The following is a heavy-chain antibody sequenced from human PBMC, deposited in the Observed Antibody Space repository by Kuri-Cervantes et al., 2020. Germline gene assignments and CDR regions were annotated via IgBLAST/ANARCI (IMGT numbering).Heavy chain of an antibody. V-gene: IGHV3-66*02. CDR2: IYSGGST. CDR3: AKDWGLR. Sequence: GESLKISCAASGFTVSSNYMSWVRQAPGKGLEWVSVIYSGGSTYYADSVRGRFTISRDNSKNTLYLQMNSLRAEDTAVYYCAKDWGLRWGQGTLVTVSS. D-gene: IGHD4-17*01. J-gene: IGHJ4*02. CDR1: GFTVSSNY.